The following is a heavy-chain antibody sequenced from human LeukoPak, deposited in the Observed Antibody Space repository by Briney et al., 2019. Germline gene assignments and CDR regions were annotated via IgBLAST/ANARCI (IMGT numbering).Heavy chain of an antibody. J-gene: IGHJ4*02. CDR1: GFTFSSSA. CDR3: AKDGGLWVSAHWGDS. V-gene: IGHV3-23*01. CDR2: ISASGGST. D-gene: IGHD7-27*01. Sequence: GGSLRLSCAASGFTFSSSAMSWVRQVPGKGLEWVSGISASGGSTYYADSVKGRFTVSRDNSKNTLFLQMNSLRAEDTAVYYCAKDGGLWVSAHWGDSWGRGTLVTVSS.